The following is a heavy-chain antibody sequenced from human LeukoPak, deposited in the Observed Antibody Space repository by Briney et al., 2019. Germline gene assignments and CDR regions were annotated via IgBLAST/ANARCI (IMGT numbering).Heavy chain of an antibody. D-gene: IGHD2-2*02. CDR1: GYTFTSDG. Sequence: ASVKVSCKASGYTFTSDGISWVRRAPGQGLEWMGWISVSTGNTNYAQKLQGRVTMTTDTSTSTAYMELRSLRSDDTAVYYCARDPDSYTTSVFDYWGQGTLVTVSS. CDR3: ARDPDSYTTSVFDY. CDR2: ISVSTGNT. V-gene: IGHV1-18*01. J-gene: IGHJ4*02.